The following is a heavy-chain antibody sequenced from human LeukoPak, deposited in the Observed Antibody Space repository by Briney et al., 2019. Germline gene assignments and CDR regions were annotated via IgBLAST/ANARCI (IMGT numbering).Heavy chain of an antibody. V-gene: IGHV1-8*03. CDR3: AKHERPVGATTTYFDY. Sequence: GASVKVSCKASGYTFTSYDINWVRQATGQGLEWMGWMNPNSGNTGYAQKFQGRVTITRNTSISTAYMELSSLRSEDTAVYYCAKHERPVGATTTYFDYWGQGTLVTVSS. CDR2: MNPNSGNT. D-gene: IGHD1-26*01. CDR1: GYTFTSYD. J-gene: IGHJ4*02.